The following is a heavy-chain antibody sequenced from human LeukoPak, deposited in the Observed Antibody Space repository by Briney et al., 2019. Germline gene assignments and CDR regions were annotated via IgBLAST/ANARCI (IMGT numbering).Heavy chain of an antibody. CDR3: ARIRDGYSYSEFDY. J-gene: IGHJ4*02. V-gene: IGHV3-53*01. Sequence: PGGSLRLSCAASGFTVSSNYMSWVRQAPGKGLEWVSVIYSGGSTYYADSVKGRFTISRDNSKNTLYLQMNSLRAEDTAVYYCARIRDGYSYSEFDYRGQGTLVTVSS. CDR1: GFTVSSNY. CDR2: IYSGGST. D-gene: IGHD5-24*01.